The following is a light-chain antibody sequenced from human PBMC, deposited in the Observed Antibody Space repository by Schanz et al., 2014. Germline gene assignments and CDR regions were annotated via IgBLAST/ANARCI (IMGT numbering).Light chain of an antibody. J-gene: IGLJ2*01. CDR2: GNS. CDR3: QSYDSSLSGSL. V-gene: IGLV1-40*01. Sequence: QSVLTQPPAVSGAPGQRVTISCTGSSSNIGAGYDVHWYKHLPGTAPKLLIYGNSNRPSGVPERFSGSKSGTSASLAITGLQAEDEADYYCQSYDSSLSGSLFGGGTKLTV. CDR1: SSNIGAGYD.